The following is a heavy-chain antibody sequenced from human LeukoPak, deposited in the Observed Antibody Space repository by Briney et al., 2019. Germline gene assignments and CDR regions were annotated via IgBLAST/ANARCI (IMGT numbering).Heavy chain of an antibody. CDR1: GFTFSSYW. J-gene: IGHJ5*02. V-gene: IGHV3-7*01. Sequence: PGGSLRLSCAASGFTFSSYWMSWVRQAPGKGLEWVANIKQDGSEKYYVDSVKGRFTISRDNAKNSLYLQMNSLRAEDTAVYYCAREDDYYDSSGYKTYNWFDPWGQGTLVTVSS. D-gene: IGHD3-22*01. CDR2: IKQDGSEK. CDR3: AREDDYYDSSGYKTYNWFDP.